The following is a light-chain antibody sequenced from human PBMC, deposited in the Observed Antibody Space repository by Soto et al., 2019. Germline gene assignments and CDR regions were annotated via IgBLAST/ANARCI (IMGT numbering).Light chain of an antibody. J-gene: IGKJ1*01. CDR2: GAS. CDR3: QHYITSLTT. Sequence: EIVLTQSPATLSVSPGERATLSCRASQSVSSNFAWYQQNPAQAPPLLLYGASRRATGVPDRFIGSGSGTDFTLTISRLEPEDFAVYYCQHYITSLTTFGQGTKVDNK. V-gene: IGKV3-20*01. CDR1: QSVSSN.